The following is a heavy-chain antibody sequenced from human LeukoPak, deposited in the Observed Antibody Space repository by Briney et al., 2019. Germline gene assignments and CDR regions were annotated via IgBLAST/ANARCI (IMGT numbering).Heavy chain of an antibody. CDR3: ARGWKYFEH. V-gene: IGHV3-48*01. Sequence: GGSLRLSCAASGFTFSSSSMNWVRQAPGKGLEWVSFISSRSTTIDYADSVKGRFTISRDNAKNSLYLQMNSLRAEDTAVYYCARGWKYFEHWGQGTLVTVSS. CDR1: GFTFSSSS. D-gene: IGHD1-1*01. J-gene: IGHJ4*02. CDR2: ISSRSTTI.